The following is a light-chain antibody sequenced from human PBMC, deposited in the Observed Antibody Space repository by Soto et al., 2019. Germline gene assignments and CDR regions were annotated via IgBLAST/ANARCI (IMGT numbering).Light chain of an antibody. V-gene: IGKV3-20*01. CDR3: QQYGSSPQT. Sequence: IGLTQSPDTMCLSHGDSATLSCRASQTISSTYLAWYQQKPGQAPRLLIYAASTRATGIPDRFSGSGSGTDFTLTISRLEPEDFALYYCQQYGSSPQTFGQGTKVDIK. CDR1: QTISSTY. CDR2: AAS. J-gene: IGKJ1*01.